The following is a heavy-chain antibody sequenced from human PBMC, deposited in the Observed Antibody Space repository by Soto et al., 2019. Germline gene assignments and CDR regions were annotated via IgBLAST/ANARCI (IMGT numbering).Heavy chain of an antibody. J-gene: IGHJ6*02. CDR1: GFTFSTYW. D-gene: IGHD4-4*01. CDR3: ARDAYSNHNFYVYYGVDV. V-gene: IGHV3-7*01. CDR2: IKHDGGEK. Sequence: EVQLVESGGALVQPGGSLTLSCAASGFTFSTYWMSWVRQAPGKGLEWVANIKHDGGEKKYVDSVKGRFAISRDNTKNSLYLQMNSLRAADTAVYYCARDAYSNHNFYVYYGVDVWGQGTTVTVS.